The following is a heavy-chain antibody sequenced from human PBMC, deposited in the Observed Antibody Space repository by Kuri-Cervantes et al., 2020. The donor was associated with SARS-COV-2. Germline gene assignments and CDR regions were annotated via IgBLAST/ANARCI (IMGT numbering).Heavy chain of an antibody. Sequence: GESLKISCAASGFSFSDYVMTWVRQAPGKGLEWVSIINDAGTTTHYADSVKGRLTISRENSKNTVYLQMNNLEVEDTAVYFCATGFTSVWFRPLAYWGQGTLVTVSS. CDR2: INDAGTTT. V-gene: IGHV3-23*01. CDR3: ATGFTSVWFRPLAY. J-gene: IGHJ4*02. CDR1: GFSFSDYV. D-gene: IGHD3-10*01.